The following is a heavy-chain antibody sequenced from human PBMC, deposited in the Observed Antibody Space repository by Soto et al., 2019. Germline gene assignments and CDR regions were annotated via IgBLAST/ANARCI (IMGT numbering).Heavy chain of an antibody. Sequence: GGSLRLSCAASGFTFSDHYIDWVRQAPGKGLEWIGRSRNKAKTYTTEYAASVKGRFTISRDDSKKSLYLQMNSLKTEDTAVYYCARDGDSSSWTDFDYWGQGTLVTVSS. CDR2: SRNKAKTYTT. V-gene: IGHV3-72*01. J-gene: IGHJ4*02. CDR3: ARDGDSSSWTDFDY. CDR1: GFTFSDHY. D-gene: IGHD6-13*01.